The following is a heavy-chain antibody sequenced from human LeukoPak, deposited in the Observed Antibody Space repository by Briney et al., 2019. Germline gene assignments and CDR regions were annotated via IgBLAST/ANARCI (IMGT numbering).Heavy chain of an antibody. J-gene: IGHJ4*02. Sequence: PSETLSLTCTVSGGSINDYYWTWIRQPPGKGLEWIGYIYYSGSTNYNPSLKGRVTISLDPSRSHFSLKLNSVTAADTAVYFCARGEMATMFLWGQGTLVTVSS. CDR2: IYYSGST. CDR3: ARGEMATMFL. V-gene: IGHV4-59*01. D-gene: IGHD5-24*01. CDR1: GGSINDYY.